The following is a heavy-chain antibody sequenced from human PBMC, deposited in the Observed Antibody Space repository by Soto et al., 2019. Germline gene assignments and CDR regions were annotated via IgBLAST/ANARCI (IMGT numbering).Heavy chain of an antibody. CDR2: IIPAFGTA. Sequence: QVQLVQSGAEVKNPGSSVKVSCKTSGGTFNSYLIDWVRQAPGQGLACMGGIIPAFGTAKYAQKFQGRVTITADKSTTTAYMELRTLTSEDTAVYYCARGLDQPPVGLYFDTWGQGTLVTVSS. CDR1: GGTFNSYL. D-gene: IGHD2-2*01. CDR3: ARGLDQPPVGLYFDT. J-gene: IGHJ4*02. V-gene: IGHV1-69*06.